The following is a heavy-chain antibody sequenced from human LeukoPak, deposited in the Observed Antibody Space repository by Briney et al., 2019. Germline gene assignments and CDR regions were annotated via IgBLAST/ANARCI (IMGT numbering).Heavy chain of an antibody. V-gene: IGHV3-7*01. CDR3: ARSNPNRNALDL. CDR2: IKKDGSEE. CDR1: GFTLDSYL. D-gene: IGHD1-14*01. Sequence: GSLRLSCAASGFTLDSYLMSWVRQAPERGLEWVANIKKDGSEESYLDSVKGRFTVSRDNAKNSLFLQMNSLRGEDTAVYYCARSNPNRNALDLWGQGTMVTISS. J-gene: IGHJ3*01.